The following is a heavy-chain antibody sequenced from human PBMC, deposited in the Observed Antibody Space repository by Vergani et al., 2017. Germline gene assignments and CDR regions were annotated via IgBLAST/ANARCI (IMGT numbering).Heavy chain of an antibody. V-gene: IGHV4-31*03. CDR1: GGSISSGGYY. CDR2: IYYSGST. D-gene: IGHD6-19*01. J-gene: IGHJ6*03. Sequence: QVQLQESGPGLVKPSQTLSLTCTVSGGSISSGGYYWSWIRQHPGKGLEWIGYIYYSGSTNYNPSLKSRVTISVDTSKNQFSLKLSSVTAADTAVYYCARVFVGWAGDYYYYYYMDVWGKGTTVTVSS. CDR3: ARVFVGWAGDYYYYYYMDV.